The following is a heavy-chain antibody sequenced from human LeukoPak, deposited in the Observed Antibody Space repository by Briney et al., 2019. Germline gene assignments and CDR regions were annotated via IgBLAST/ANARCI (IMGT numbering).Heavy chain of an antibody. V-gene: IGHV3-53*01. CDR3: ARERGIDYYDSXVYTGASAYHFDY. J-gene: IGHJ4*02. CDR1: GFTVSSNY. D-gene: IGHD3-22*01. Sequence: PGESLRLSCAASGFTVSSNYMSWVRQVPGKGLEWVSVIYSSGSTYYADSVKGRFTISRDNSKNTLYLQMNSLRAEDTAVYYCARERGIDYYDSXVYTGASAYHFDYWGQGTLVTVSS. CDR2: IYSSGST.